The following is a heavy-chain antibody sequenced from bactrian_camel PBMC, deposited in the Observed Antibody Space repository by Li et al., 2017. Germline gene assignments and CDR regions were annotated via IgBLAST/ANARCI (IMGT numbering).Heavy chain of an antibody. V-gene: IGHV3S53*01. CDR3: ASRIGTMTSLNENDYRR. J-gene: IGHJ4*01. D-gene: IGHD5*01. Sequence: HVQLVESGGGSVQAGGSLRLSCVVSGYEFSMGACMGWFRQAPGKEREGVAVICSRGGTTKYADSVKGRFTISLDTAKTTTSLQMNNLKPEDASLYYCASRIGTMTSLNENDYRRWGQGTQVTVS. CDR2: ICSRGGT. CDR1: GYEFSMGA.